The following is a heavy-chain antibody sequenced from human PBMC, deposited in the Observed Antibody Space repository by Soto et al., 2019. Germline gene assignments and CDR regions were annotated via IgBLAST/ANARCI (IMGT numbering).Heavy chain of an antibody. CDR1: GGTFSSYA. Sequence: ASVKVSCKASGGTFSSYAISWVRQAPGQGLEWMGGIIPIFGTANYAQEFQGRVTITADESTSTAYMELSSLRSEDTAVYYCARAVYLGHRYWPYCSSTSCYPVYNWFDPWGQGTLVTVSS. CDR3: ARAVYLGHRYWPYCSSTSCYPVYNWFDP. CDR2: IIPIFGTA. D-gene: IGHD2-2*01. J-gene: IGHJ5*02. V-gene: IGHV1-69*13.